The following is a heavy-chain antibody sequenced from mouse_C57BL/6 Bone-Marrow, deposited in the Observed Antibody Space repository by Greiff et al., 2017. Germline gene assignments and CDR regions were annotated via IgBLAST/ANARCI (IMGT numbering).Heavy chain of an antibody. CDR3: VRGGLRHGFAY. Sequence: EVHLVESGGGLVQPKGSLKLSCAASGFSFNTYAMNWVRQAPGKGLEWVARIRSKSNNYATYYADSGKDRFTISRDDSESMLYLQMNNLQTEDTAMYYCVRGGLRHGFAYWGQGTLVTVSA. CDR2: IRSKSNNYAT. V-gene: IGHV10-1*01. J-gene: IGHJ3*01. CDR1: GFSFNTYA. D-gene: IGHD2-4*01.